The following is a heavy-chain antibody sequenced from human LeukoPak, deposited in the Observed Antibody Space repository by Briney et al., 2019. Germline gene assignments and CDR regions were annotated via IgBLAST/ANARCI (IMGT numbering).Heavy chain of an antibody. D-gene: IGHD3-22*01. J-gene: IGHJ4*02. CDR3: ATTDRQYSYDTSVVGLFDY. V-gene: IGHV4-59*01. CDR1: GGSISTYR. Sequence: SETLSLTCTVSGGSISTYRWSWIRQPPGKGLEWIGYISYSGSTNYNPSLKSRVSISVDASKNQFSLNLSSVTAADTAVYYCATTDRQYSYDTSVVGLFDYWGQGTLVTVSS. CDR2: ISYSGST.